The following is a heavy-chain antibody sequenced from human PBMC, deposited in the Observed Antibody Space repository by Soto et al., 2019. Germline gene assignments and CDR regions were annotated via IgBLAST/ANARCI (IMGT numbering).Heavy chain of an antibody. CDR3: AKGRHGSGSYKPSMDV. J-gene: IGHJ6*03. Sequence: PGESLKISCAASGFTFSSYAMSWVRQAPGKGLEWVSAISGSGGSTYYADSVKGRFTISRDNSKNTLYLQMNSLRAEDTAVYYCAKGRHGSGSYKPSMDVWGKGTTVTVSS. CDR2: ISGSGGST. CDR1: GFTFSSYA. V-gene: IGHV3-23*01. D-gene: IGHD3-10*01.